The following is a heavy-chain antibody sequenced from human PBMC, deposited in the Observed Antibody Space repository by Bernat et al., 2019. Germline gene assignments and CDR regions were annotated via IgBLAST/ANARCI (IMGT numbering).Heavy chain of an antibody. CDR1: GFTFSSYA. V-gene: IGHV3-23*01. D-gene: IGHD3/OR15-3a*01. CDR2: ISSSGGST. CDR3: AKVYLDYREAYYFDY. Sequence: EVQLLESGGGLVQPGGSLRLSCAASGFTFSSYAMSWVRQAPGKGLEWVSAISSSGGSTYYADSVKGRFTISRDNSKNTLYLQMNSLRAEDTAVYYCAKVYLDYREAYYFDYWGQGTLVTVSS. J-gene: IGHJ4*02.